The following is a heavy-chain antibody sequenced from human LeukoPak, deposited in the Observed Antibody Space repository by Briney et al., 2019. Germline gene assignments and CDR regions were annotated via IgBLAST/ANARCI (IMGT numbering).Heavy chain of an antibody. J-gene: IGHJ6*03. CDR3: AKDGKGRQQLVPPYYYYYYMDV. D-gene: IGHD6-13*01. CDR1: GFTFHEYA. CDR2: VSSDGSID. Sequence: GGSLRLSCVASGFTFHEYAMHWVRQVPGKGLEWVAVVSSDGSIDYYADSVRGRFTVSRDNSKNTMYLQVNSLRAEDTAVYYCAKDGKGRQQLVPPYYYYYYMDVWGKGTTVTISS. V-gene: IGHV3-30*18.